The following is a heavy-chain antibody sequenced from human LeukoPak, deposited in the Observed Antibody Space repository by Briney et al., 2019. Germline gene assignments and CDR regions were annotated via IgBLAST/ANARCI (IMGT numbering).Heavy chain of an antibody. CDR1: GYTFTSYY. J-gene: IGHJ4*02. D-gene: IGHD3-9*01. CDR3: ARVYYDILTGYPTDPDY. V-gene: IGHV1-46*01. Sequence: ASVKVSCKASGYTFTSYYMHWVRQAPGQGLEWMGIINPSGGSTSYAQKFQGRVTMTRDTSTSTAYMELSRLRSDDTAVYYCARVYYDILTGYPTDPDYWGQGTLVTVSS. CDR2: INPSGGST.